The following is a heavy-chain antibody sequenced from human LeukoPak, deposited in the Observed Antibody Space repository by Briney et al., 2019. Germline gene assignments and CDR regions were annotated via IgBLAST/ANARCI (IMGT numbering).Heavy chain of an antibody. CDR2: IIPIFGTA. Sequence: SVKVSCKASGGTFSSYAISWVRQAPGQGLEWMGRIIPIFGTANYAQKFQGRVTITTDESTSTAYMELSSLRSEDTAVYYCARFIAAAGTPFAFDIWGQGTMVTVSS. J-gene: IGHJ3*02. CDR3: ARFIAAAGTPFAFDI. V-gene: IGHV1-69*05. CDR1: GGTFSSYA. D-gene: IGHD6-13*01.